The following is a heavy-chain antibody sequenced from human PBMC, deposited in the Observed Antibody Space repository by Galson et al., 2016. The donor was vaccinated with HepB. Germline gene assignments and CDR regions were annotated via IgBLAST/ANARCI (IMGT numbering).Heavy chain of an antibody. Sequence: SVKVSCKASGYTFTSYAVHWVRQAPGQRFEWMGWINAATGNTKYSQKFQGRFTITRDTSASTAYMELSGLRTEDTALYYCAWGNARSSESADAFDVWGQGTVVTVSS. CDR1: GYTFTSYA. CDR2: INAATGNT. J-gene: IGHJ3*01. CDR3: AWGNARSSESADAFDV. D-gene: IGHD6-6*01. V-gene: IGHV1-3*01.